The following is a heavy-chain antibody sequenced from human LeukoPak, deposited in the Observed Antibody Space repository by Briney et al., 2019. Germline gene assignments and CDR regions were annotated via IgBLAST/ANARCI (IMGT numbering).Heavy chain of an antibody. CDR2: IYHSGST. Sequence: PSQTLSLTCAVSGGSISSGGYSWSWIRQPPGKGLEWIGYIYHSGSTYYNPSLKSRVTISVDRSKNQFSLKLSSVTAADTAVYYCARGISDYDILTGYYIRAFDIWGQGTMVTVSS. D-gene: IGHD3-9*01. CDR1: GGSISSGGYS. J-gene: IGHJ3*02. V-gene: IGHV4-30-2*01. CDR3: ARGISDYDILTGYYIRAFDI.